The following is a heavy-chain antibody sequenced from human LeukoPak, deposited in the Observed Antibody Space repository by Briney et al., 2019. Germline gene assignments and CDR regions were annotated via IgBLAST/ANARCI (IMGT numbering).Heavy chain of an antibody. J-gene: IGHJ3*02. D-gene: IGHD4-17*01. CDR1: GGSFSGYY. V-gene: IGHV4-34*01. CDR2: INHSGST. Sequence: SETLSLTCAVYGGSFSGYYWSWIRQPPGKGLEWIGEINHSGSTNYNPSLKSRVTISVDTSKNQFSLKLSSVTAADTAVYYCAIDGDYGAFDIWGQGTMVTVSS. CDR3: AIDGDYGAFDI.